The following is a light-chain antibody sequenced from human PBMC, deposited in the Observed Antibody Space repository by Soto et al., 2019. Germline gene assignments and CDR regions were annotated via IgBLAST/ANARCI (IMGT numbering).Light chain of an antibody. Sequence: EVEMTQSPATLSVSQGERATLSCRASQSVSSNLAWYQQKPGQAPRLLIYGASTRATGIPARFSGSGSGTEFTLTISSLQSEDFAVYYCQQYNNWAGTFGQGTKVDIK. CDR1: QSVSSN. J-gene: IGKJ1*01. V-gene: IGKV3D-15*01. CDR2: GAS. CDR3: QQYNNWAGT.